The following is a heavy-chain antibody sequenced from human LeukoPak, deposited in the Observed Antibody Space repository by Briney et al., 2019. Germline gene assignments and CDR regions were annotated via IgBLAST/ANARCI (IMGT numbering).Heavy chain of an antibody. CDR3: ARDPPRRSDF. J-gene: IGHJ4*02. CDR1: GFTFSNLL. Sequence: PGGSLRLSCAASGFTFSNLLMTWVRHSPGKGLEWVASIDEDGSRELYVDSAKGRFSISRDNANNALSLQMNSLRVEDTAVYYCARDPPRRSDFWGQGTLVTVSS. V-gene: IGHV3-7*01. CDR2: IDEDGSRE.